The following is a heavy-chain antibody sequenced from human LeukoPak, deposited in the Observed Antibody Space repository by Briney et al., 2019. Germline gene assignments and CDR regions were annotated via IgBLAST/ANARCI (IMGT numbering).Heavy chain of an antibody. V-gene: IGHV3-11*01. CDR2: ISSSGNSI. Sequence: PGGSLRLSCAASGFTSSDYYMSWIRQAPGKGLEWISYISSSGNSIYYADSVKGRFTISRDNAKNSLYLQMNSLRADDTAVYYFARVHSDFWRWLLSGFDPWGQGNPV. J-gene: IGHJ4*01. CDR1: GFTSSDYY. D-gene: IGHD3-3*01. CDR3: ARVHSDFWRWLLSGFDP.